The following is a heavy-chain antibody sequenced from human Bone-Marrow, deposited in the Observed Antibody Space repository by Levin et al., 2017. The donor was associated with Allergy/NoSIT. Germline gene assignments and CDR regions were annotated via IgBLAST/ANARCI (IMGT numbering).Heavy chain of an antibody. D-gene: IGHD7-27*01. V-gene: IGHV3-23*01. Sequence: GGSLRLSCAASGFTFSSYAMSWVRQAPGKGLEWVSAISGSGGSTYYADSVKGRFTISRDNSKNTLYLQMNSLRAEDTAVYYCAKDTWEDPDQTGYFQHWGQGTLVTVSS. CDR1: GFTFSSYA. CDR3: AKDTWEDPDQTGYFQH. J-gene: IGHJ1*01. CDR2: ISGSGGST.